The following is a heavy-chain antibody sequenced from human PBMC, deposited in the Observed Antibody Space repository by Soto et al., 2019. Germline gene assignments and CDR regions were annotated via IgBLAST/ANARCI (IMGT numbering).Heavy chain of an antibody. CDR2: IILSLVTS. D-gene: IGHD2-15*01. Sequence: QVQLVQSGAEVKKPGSSVKVSCKASGGTFSSYAISWVRQVPGKGLDWLGGIILSLVTSADAQKFQGRVTITADESTSTAYMELSSLRSEDTGVYYCAREGSLGYCSGASCYPPDHWGQGTLVTVSS. J-gene: IGHJ5*02. CDR1: GGTFSSYA. CDR3: AREGSLGYCSGASCYPPDH. V-gene: IGHV1-69*12.